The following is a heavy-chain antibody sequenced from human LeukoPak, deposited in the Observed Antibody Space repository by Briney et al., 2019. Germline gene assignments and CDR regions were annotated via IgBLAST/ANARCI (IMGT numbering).Heavy chain of an antibody. J-gene: IGHJ4*02. Sequence: SETLSLTCAVSGGSVSGYSWSWIRQPQGKGLEWIGDITDRGGTSYTPSLKSRVTISLDTSKNQFSLHLTSVTAADTAVYFCARVPDWEPIDKWGQGTLVTVSS. D-gene: IGHD1-26*01. V-gene: IGHV4-34*01. CDR3: ARVPDWEPIDK. CDR2: ITDRGGT. CDR1: GGSVSGYS.